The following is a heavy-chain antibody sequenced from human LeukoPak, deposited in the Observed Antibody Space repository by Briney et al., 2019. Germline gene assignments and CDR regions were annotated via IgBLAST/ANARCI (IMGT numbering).Heavy chain of an antibody. CDR3: AKGRKPHCSGGSCFSDDY. V-gene: IGHV3-23*01. Sequence: GGSLRLSCAASGFTFSSYAMSWVRQAPGKGLEWVSAISGSGGSTYYADSVKGRFTISRDNSKNTLYLQMNSLRAEDTAVYYCAKGRKPHCSGGSCFSDDYWGQGTLVTVSS. D-gene: IGHD2-15*01. CDR2: ISGSGGST. J-gene: IGHJ4*02. CDR1: GFTFSSYA.